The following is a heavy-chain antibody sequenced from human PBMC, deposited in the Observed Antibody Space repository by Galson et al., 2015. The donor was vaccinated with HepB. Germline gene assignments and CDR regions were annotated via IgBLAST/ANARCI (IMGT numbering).Heavy chain of an antibody. CDR2: ICGGGST. CDR1: GFTVSTNY. CDR3: ERGFKYSTGWYYFDY. J-gene: IGHJ4*02. D-gene: IGHD6-19*01. Sequence: SLRLSCAASGFTVSTNYMNWVRQAPGKGLEWVSVICGGGSTYYADSVKSRFTISRDNSKNTLYLQMNSLRAEDTAVYYCERGFKYSTGWYYFDYCGQGTLVTVSS. V-gene: IGHV3-53*01.